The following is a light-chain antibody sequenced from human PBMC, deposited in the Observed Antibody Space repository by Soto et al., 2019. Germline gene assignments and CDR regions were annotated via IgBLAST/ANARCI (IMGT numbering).Light chain of an antibody. CDR3: SSHTSSGTSV. J-gene: IGLJ1*01. CDR2: DVN. CDR1: STDVGSSNY. V-gene: IGLV2-14*01. Sequence: QSALTQPASVSGSPGQSIAISCTGTSTDVGSSNYVSWYQQHPGKAPKLMIFDVNNRPSGVSDRFSGSKSGNTASLTISGLQAEDEADYYCSSHTSSGTSVFGTGTKLTVL.